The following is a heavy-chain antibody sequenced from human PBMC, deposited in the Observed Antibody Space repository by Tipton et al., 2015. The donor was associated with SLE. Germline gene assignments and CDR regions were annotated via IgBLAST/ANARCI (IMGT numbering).Heavy chain of an antibody. CDR1: GFTFSSYE. D-gene: IGHD6-13*01. CDR2: ISSSGSTI. Sequence: SLRLSCAASGFTFSSYEMNWVRQAPGKGLEWVSYISSSGSTIYYADSVKGRFTISRDNAKNSLYLQMNSLRAEDTAVYYCARETAAAGPGWFDPWGQGTLVTVSS. V-gene: IGHV3-48*03. CDR3: ARETAAAGPGWFDP. J-gene: IGHJ5*02.